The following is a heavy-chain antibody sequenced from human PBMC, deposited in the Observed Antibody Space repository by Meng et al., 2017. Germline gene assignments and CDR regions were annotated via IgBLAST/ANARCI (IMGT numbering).Heavy chain of an antibody. Sequence: GESLKISCAVSGFTVISNYMSWVRQAPGKGLEWVSVIYSGGSKYYADSVKGRFTISRDNTKSTLYLQMNSLRAEDTAEYYCARKQFLYDSSGQQTGRYTEYWGQGTLVTVSS. J-gene: IGHJ4*02. CDR3: ARKQFLYDSSGQQTGRYTEY. CDR1: GFTVISNY. D-gene: IGHD3-22*01. V-gene: IGHV3-66*02. CDR2: IYSGGSK.